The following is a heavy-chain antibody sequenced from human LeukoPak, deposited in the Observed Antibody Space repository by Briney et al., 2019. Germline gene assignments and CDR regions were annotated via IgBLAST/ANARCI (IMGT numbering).Heavy chain of an antibody. CDR1: GFTFSSYA. Sequence: GGSLRLSCAASGFTFSSYAMSWVRQAPGKGLEWVSAISGSGGSTYYADSVKGRFTISRDNAKNSLYLQMNSLRAEDTAVYYCAAGYSSAPFDPWGQGTLVTVSS. J-gene: IGHJ5*02. D-gene: IGHD6-19*01. CDR2: ISGSGGST. CDR3: AAGYSSAPFDP. V-gene: IGHV3-23*01.